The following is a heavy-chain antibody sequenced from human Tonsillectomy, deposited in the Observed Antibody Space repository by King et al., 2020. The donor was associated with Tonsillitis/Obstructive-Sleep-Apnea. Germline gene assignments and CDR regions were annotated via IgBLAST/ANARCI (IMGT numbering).Heavy chain of an antibody. CDR3: ARGSKFDILSGHQIFDH. Sequence: VQLVESGGGLVQPGGSLRLSCAASGFIFTRFDMHWVRQVTGKGLEWFSGVGAAVDTYYPDSVKGRFIISKENAKNSLYLQLNSLRAGDTAVYYCARGSKFDILSGHQIFDHWGQGTLVTVSS. J-gene: IGHJ4*02. CDR1: GFIFTRFD. D-gene: IGHD3-9*01. V-gene: IGHV3-13*04. CDR2: VGAAVDT.